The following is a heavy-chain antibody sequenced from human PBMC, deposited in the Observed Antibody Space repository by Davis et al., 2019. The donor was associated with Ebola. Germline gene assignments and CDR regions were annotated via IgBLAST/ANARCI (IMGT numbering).Heavy chain of an antibody. CDR2: VSSDGSYT. D-gene: IGHD6-19*01. V-gene: IGHV3-74*01. J-gene: IGHJ4*02. CDR1: EFTFSTYW. CDR3: AKGDNSGWYGVDY. Sequence: PGGSLRLSCAASEFTFSTYWMHWVRQAPGKGLVWVSRVSSDGSYTSYADSVKGRFTISRDNAKNTLYLQMNSLRAEDTAVYYCAKGDNSGWYGVDYWGQGTLVTVSS.